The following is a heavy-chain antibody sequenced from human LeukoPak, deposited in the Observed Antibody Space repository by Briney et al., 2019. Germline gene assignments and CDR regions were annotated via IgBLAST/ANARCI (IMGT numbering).Heavy chain of an antibody. CDR1: GFTFSNYW. J-gene: IGHJ4*02. D-gene: IGHD3-16*01. CDR3: ARGGGLTDY. Sequence: GGSLRLSXAASGFTFSNYWMSWVRQAPGKGLEWVANINYDGSEKHFVDSVRGRFTISRDNAKNSLYLQMNSLRVEDTAIYYCARGGGLTDYWGQGTLVTVSS. V-gene: IGHV3-7*01. CDR2: INYDGSEK.